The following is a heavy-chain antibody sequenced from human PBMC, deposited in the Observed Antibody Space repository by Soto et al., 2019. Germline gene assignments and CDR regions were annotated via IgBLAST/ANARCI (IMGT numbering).Heavy chain of an antibody. Sequence: EVQLVESGGGLVQPGGSLRLSCAASGFIFRDHYMDCVRQAPGKGLEGAGRIRSKANSYTTEDAASVKGRFTSSRDDSKNSLYLQINSLITEYTAVYDCVRDRTIVGPKGGYSDLWGRGTLVTVSS. V-gene: IGHV3-72*01. CDR3: VRDRTIVGPKGGYSDL. CDR2: IRSKANSYTT. D-gene: IGHD1-26*01. CDR1: GFIFRDHY. J-gene: IGHJ2*01.